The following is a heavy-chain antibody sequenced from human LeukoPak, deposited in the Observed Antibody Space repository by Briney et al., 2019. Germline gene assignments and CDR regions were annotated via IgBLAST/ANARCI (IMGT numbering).Heavy chain of an antibody. J-gene: IGHJ4*02. CDR3: ARGTATFDY. CDR2: IGYSGGDT. D-gene: IGHD5-18*01. Sequence: GGSLRLSCTVSGFTLSSYEMTWFRQAPGKGLEWVSSIGYSGGDTHYADSVKGRFTISRDNSKNTLYLQLNSLRAEDTAVYYCARGTATFDYWGQGTLVTVSS. V-gene: IGHV3-23*01. CDR1: GFTLSSYE.